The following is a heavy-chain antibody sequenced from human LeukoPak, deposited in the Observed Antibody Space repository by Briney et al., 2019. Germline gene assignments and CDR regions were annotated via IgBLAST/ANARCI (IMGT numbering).Heavy chain of an antibody. CDR1: GFTFSTYA. Sequence: PEGSLRLSCTASGFTFSTYAMTWVRLAPGRGLEWVSTISGSGGTAYYADSVKGLFTISRDNSKNTLYLQMSNVRAEDTAVYFCARRAQYCPSSSCLLYWGQGTLVTVSS. J-gene: IGHJ4*02. CDR3: ARRAQYCPSSSCLLY. D-gene: IGHD2-2*01. CDR2: ISGSGGTA. V-gene: IGHV3-23*01.